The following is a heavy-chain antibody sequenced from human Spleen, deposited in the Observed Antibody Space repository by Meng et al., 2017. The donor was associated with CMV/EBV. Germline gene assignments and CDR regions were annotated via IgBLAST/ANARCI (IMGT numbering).Heavy chain of an antibody. Sequence: GESLKISCAASGFTFSSYAMHWVRQAPGKGLEWVSVISYDGSNKYYADSVKGRFTISRDNSKNTLYLQMNSLRAEDTAVYYCAKCSSSSSAYYYGMDVWGQGTTVTVSS. CDR1: GFTFSSYA. CDR2: ISYDGSNK. J-gene: IGHJ6*02. V-gene: IGHV3-30*04. D-gene: IGHD6-6*01. CDR3: AKCSSSSSAYYYGMDV.